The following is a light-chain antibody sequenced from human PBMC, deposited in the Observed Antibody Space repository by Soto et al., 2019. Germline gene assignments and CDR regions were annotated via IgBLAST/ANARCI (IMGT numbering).Light chain of an antibody. V-gene: IGKV1-5*01. CDR3: QQYQTYPWT. J-gene: IGKJ1*01. Sequence: DIQMTQSPSTLSASVGDRVTISCRASQSISAWLAWYQQNPGKAPKLLIYDATSLERGVPSRFSGSGSGTEFTLTISSLQPDDFATYYCQQYQTYPWTFGQGTKVEIK. CDR1: QSISAW. CDR2: DAT.